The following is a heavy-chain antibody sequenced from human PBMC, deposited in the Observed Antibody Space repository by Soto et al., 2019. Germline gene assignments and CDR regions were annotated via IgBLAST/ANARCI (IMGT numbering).Heavy chain of an antibody. CDR2: INSDGSST. J-gene: IGHJ6*02. V-gene: IGHV3-74*01. CDR3: ARSIISGGMDV. CDR1: GFTFSSYW. Sequence: GGSLRLSCAASGFTFSSYWMHWVRQAPGKGLVWVSRINSDGSSTSYADSVKGRFTISRDNAKNTLYLQMNSLRAEDTAVYYCARSIISGGMDVWGQGTTVTVSS. D-gene: IGHD3-10*01.